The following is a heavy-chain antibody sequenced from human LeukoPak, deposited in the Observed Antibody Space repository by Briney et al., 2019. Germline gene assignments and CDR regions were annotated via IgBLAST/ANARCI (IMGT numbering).Heavy chain of an antibody. Sequence: GALRLSCAASGFTFSNFWMSWVRQAPGKGLEWVANIKQDGSETYHVDSVKGRFTISRDNGKNSLYLQMNSLRAEATAVYYCARMVRETDYWGQGTLVIVSS. J-gene: IGHJ4*02. CDR3: ARMVRETDY. D-gene: IGHD3-10*01. V-gene: IGHV3-7*01. CDR2: IKQDGSET. CDR1: GFTFSNFW.